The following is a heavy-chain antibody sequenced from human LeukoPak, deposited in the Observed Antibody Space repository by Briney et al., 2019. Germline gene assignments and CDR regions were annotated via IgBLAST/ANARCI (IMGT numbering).Heavy chain of an antibody. CDR3: ASHLYCGGDCYQFDY. Sequence: PSETLSLTCAVYGGSFGGYYWSWIRQPPGKGLEWIGEINHSGSTNYNPPLKSRVTISVDTSKNQFSLKLSSVTAADTAVYYCASHLYCGGDCYQFDYWGQGTLVTVSS. J-gene: IGHJ4*02. CDR1: GGSFGGYY. V-gene: IGHV4-34*01. D-gene: IGHD2-21*02. CDR2: INHSGST.